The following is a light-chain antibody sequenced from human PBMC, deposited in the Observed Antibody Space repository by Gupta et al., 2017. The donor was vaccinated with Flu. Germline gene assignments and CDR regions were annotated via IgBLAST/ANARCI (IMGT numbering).Light chain of an antibody. J-gene: IGLJ1*01. CDR3: SSYTSSSTLYV. V-gene: IGLV2-14*04. CDR1: SSDVGGYNY. CDR2: DVS. Sequence: ITSSCTGTSSDVGGYNYVSWYQQHPGKAPKLMIYDVSNRPSGVSNRFSGSKSGNTASLTISGLQAEDEADYYCSSYTSSSTLYVFGTGTKVTVL.